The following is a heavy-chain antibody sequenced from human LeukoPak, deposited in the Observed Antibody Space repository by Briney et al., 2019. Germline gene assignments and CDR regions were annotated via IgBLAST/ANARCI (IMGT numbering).Heavy chain of an antibody. D-gene: IGHD3-22*01. V-gene: IGHV4-30-4*01. J-gene: IGHJ4*02. CDR3: ARGDYDDTSGYYDY. CDR1: GDSISSGDYY. Sequence: TSQTLSLTCTVSGDSISSGDYYWSWIRQPPGKGLEWIGYIYYGGSSYYNPSLKSRVTMSIDTSKNQFSLQLNSMTAADTAVYYCARGDYDDTSGYYDYWGQGTLVTVSS. CDR2: IYYGGSS.